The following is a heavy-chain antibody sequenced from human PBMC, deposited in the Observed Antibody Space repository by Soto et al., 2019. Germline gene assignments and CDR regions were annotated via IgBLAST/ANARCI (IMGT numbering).Heavy chain of an antibody. CDR3: ARIFRDILTGVYYYGMDV. J-gene: IGHJ6*02. CDR1: GFSLSNARMG. Sequence: ESGPTLVNPTETLTLTCTVSGFSLSNARMGVSWIRQPPGKALEWLAHIFSNDEKSYSTSLKSRLTISKDTSKSQVVLTMTNMDPVDTATYYCARIFRDILTGVYYYGMDVWGQGTTVTVSS. V-gene: IGHV2-26*01. CDR2: IFSNDEK. D-gene: IGHD3-9*01.